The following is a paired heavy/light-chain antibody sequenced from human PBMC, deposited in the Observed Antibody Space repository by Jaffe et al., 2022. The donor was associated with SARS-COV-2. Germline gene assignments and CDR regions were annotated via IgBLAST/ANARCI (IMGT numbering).Light chain of an antibody. J-gene: IGLJ3*02. CDR2: ENN. Sequence: QSVLTQPPSVSAAPGQKVTISCSGSSSNIGNNYVSWYQQLPGTAPKVLIYENNKRPSGIPDRFSGSKSGTSATLGITGLQTGDEADYYCGTWDSSLSAGVFGGGTKLTVL. CDR1: SSNIGNNY. V-gene: IGLV1-51*02. CDR3: GTWDSSLSAGV.
Heavy chain of an antibody. CDR1: GGSISSSSYY. J-gene: IGHJ5*02. D-gene: IGHD1-1*01. CDR2: IYYSGST. Sequence: QLQLQESGPGLVKPSETLSLTCTVSGGSISSSSYYWGWIRQPPGKGLEWIGSIYYSGSTYYNPSLKSRVTMFVDTSKNQFSLKLTSVTAADTAVYYCASGNDVANWFDPWGQGTLVTVSS. V-gene: IGHV4-39*01. CDR3: ASGNDVANWFDP.